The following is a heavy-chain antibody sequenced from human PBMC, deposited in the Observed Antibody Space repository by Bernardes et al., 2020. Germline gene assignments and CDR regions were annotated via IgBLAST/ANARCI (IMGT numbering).Heavy chain of an antibody. V-gene: IGHV3-48*01. CDR3: ARDPLGYCSGGSCYPGGMDV. Sequence: GGSLRLSCAASGFTFSSYSMNWVRQAPGKGLEWVSYISSSSTIYYADSVKGRFTISRDNAKNSLYLQMNSLRAEDTAVYYCARDPLGYCSGGSCYPGGMDVWGQGTTVTVSS. CDR1: GFTFSSYS. CDR2: ISSSSTI. D-gene: IGHD2-15*01. J-gene: IGHJ6*02.